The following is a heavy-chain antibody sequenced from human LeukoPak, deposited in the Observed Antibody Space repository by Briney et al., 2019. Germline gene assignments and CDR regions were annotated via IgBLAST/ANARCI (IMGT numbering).Heavy chain of an antibody. D-gene: IGHD5-18*01. Sequence: GGSLRLSCAASGFTFSSYSMNWVRQAPGKGLEWVSSISSSSSYIYYADSVKGRFTISRDNAKNSLYLQMNSLRAEDTAVYYCARDIQLWLLGFDYWGQGTLVTVSS. CDR1: GFTFSSYS. CDR2: ISSSSSYI. V-gene: IGHV3-21*01. CDR3: ARDIQLWLLGFDY. J-gene: IGHJ4*02.